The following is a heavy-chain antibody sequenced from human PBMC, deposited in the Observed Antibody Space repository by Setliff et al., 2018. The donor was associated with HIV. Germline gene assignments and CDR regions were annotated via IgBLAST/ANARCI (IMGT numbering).Heavy chain of an antibody. V-gene: IGHV4-4*02. Sequence: SETLSLTCAVSGGSISSNNWWSWVRQPPGKGLEWIGEIYHGGSTNYNSSLKGRVTISVDKSKNQFSLKLTSVTAADTAVYYCARSSTPDTRAYYPDYWGQGTLVTVSS. CDR2: IYHGGST. CDR3: ARSSTPDTRAYYPDY. J-gene: IGHJ4*02. CDR1: GGSISSNNW. D-gene: IGHD3-22*01.